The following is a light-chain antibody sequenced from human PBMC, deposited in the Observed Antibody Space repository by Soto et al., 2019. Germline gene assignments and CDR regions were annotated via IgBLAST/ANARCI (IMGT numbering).Light chain of an antibody. Sequence: QSALTQPASVSGSPGQSITISCTGTSSDVGGYNHVSWYQQYPGKVPKLLIYNVSHRPSGVSNRFSGSKSGNTASLTISGLQAEDEADYFCTSSTSGSLYVFGTGTKVT. CDR3: TSSTSGSLYV. J-gene: IGLJ1*01. CDR2: NVS. V-gene: IGLV2-14*03. CDR1: SSDVGGYNH.